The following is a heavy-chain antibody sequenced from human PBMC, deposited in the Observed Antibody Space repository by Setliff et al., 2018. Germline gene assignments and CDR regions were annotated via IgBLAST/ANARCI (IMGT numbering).Heavy chain of an antibody. CDR3: ARDLFFRKIAVAGTFDY. CDR1: GYTFTSYA. J-gene: IGHJ4*02. D-gene: IGHD6-19*01. CDR2: INAGNGNT. Sequence: ASVKVSCKAPGYTFTSYAMHWVRQAPGQRLEWMGWINAGNGNTKYSQKFQGRVTITRDTSASTAYMELSSLRSEDTAVYYCARDLFFRKIAVAGTFDYWGQGTLVTVSS. V-gene: IGHV1-3*01.